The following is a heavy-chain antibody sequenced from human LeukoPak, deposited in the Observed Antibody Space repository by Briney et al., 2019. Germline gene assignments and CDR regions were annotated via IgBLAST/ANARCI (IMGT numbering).Heavy chain of an antibody. CDR1: GFTVGSNY. Sequence: GGSLRLSCAASGFTVGSNYMNWVRQPPGKGLEWVSVIYRGGVTYYADSVKGRFTISRDISKNTLYLQMNSLRVDDTAVYYCATLGWLHSDYWGQGILVTVSS. CDR3: ATLGWLHSDY. J-gene: IGHJ4*02. CDR2: IYRGGVT. D-gene: IGHD5-12*01. V-gene: IGHV3-53*01.